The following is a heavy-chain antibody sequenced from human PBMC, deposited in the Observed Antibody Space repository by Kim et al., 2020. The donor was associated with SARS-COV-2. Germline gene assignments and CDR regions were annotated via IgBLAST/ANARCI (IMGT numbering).Heavy chain of an antibody. CDR2: ISYDGSNK. D-gene: IGHD3-16*01. CDR1: GFTFSSYG. V-gene: IGHV3-30*18. Sequence: GGSLRLSCAASGFTFSSYGMHWVRQAPGKGLEWVAVISYDGSNKYYADSVKGRFTISRDNSKNTLYLQMNSLRAEDTAVYYCAKGRGWGRVGVWGQGTLVTVSS. J-gene: IGHJ4*02. CDR3: AKGRGWGRVGV.